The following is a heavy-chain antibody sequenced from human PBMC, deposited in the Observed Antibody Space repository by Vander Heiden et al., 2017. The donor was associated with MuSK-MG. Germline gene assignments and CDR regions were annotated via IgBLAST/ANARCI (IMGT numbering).Heavy chain of an antibody. Sequence: EVQLLESGGGLVQPGGTLRRSCAASGFPLSSYAMSWVRQAPGKGLEWVSAISGSGGSTYYADSVKGRVTISRDNSKNTLYLQMNSLRAEDTAVYYCAKASPSKGGGGRAPFDYWGHVTLVTVSS. CDR3: AKASPSKGGGGRAPFDY. V-gene: IGHV3-23*01. CDR1: GFPLSSYA. J-gene: IGHJ4*01. CDR2: ISGSGGST. D-gene: IGHD2-21*01.